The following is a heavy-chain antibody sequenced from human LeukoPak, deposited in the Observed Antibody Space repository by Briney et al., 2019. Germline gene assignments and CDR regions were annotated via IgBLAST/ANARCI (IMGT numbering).Heavy chain of an antibody. CDR3: YGANAEH. D-gene: IGHD2-8*01. J-gene: IGHJ1*01. CDR2: SNTDGSST. CDR1: GFTFSSYW. V-gene: IGHV3-74*03. Sequence: GGSLRLSCAASGFTFSSYWMHWVRHAPGKGLVWVSGSNTDGSSTMYADSVKGRFTIARDNAKNTLYLQMNSLRAEDTAVYYCYGANAEHWGQGTLVTVSS.